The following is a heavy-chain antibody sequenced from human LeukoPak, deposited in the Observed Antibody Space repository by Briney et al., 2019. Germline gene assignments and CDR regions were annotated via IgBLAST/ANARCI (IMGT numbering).Heavy chain of an antibody. V-gene: IGHV3-20*04. CDR2: INWNGGST. CDR1: GFTFDDYG. D-gene: IGHD3-3*01. J-gene: IGHJ6*03. Sequence: GGSLRLSCAASGFTFDDYGMSWVRQAPGKGLEWVSGINWNGGSTGYADSVKGRFTISRDNAKNSLYLQMNSLRAEDTAVYYCAKVWSGYINYYYYMDVWGKGTTVTVSS. CDR3: AKVWSGYINYYYYMDV.